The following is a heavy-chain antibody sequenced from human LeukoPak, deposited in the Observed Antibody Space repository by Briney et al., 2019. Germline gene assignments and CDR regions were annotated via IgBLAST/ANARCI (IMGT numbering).Heavy chain of an antibody. CDR1: GFTFSSYE. J-gene: IGHJ4*02. CDR3: ARDGFDGSPIG. Sequence: GGSLRLSCAASGFTFSSYEMNWVRQAPGKGREWVSYISSSGSTIYYADSVKGRFTISRDNAKNSLYLQMNSLRAEDTAVYYCARDGFDGSPIGWGQGTLVTVSS. CDR2: ISSSGSTI. V-gene: IGHV3-48*03. D-gene: IGHD3-9*01.